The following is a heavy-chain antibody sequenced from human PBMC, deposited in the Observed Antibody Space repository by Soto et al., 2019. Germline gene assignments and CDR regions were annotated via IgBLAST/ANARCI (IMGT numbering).Heavy chain of an antibody. D-gene: IGHD2-21*02. CDR3: ARDRGIGWGPTYYYYYGMDV. CDR1: GYTFTGYY. Sequence: ASVKVSCKASGYTFTGYYMHWVRQAPGQGLEWMGWINPNSGGTNYAQKFQGWVTMTRDTSISTAYMELSRLRSDDTAVYYCARDRGIGWGPTYYYYYGMDVWGQGTTVTVSS. CDR2: INPNSGGT. J-gene: IGHJ6*02. V-gene: IGHV1-2*04.